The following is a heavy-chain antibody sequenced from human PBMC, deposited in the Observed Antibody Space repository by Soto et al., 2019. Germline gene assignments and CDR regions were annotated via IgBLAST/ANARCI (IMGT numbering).Heavy chain of an antibody. CDR3: ARDPSIRSPPDY. D-gene: IGHD3-3*02. Sequence: GGSLRLSCTASGFTFSSYAIHWVRQAPGKGLEWLANMKQDGSEKYYVDSVKGRFTISRDNAKNSLYLQMDNLRDEDTAVYYCARDPSIRSPPDYWGRGTLVTSPQ. J-gene: IGHJ4*02. CDR1: GFTFSSYA. CDR2: MKQDGSEK. V-gene: IGHV3-7*03.